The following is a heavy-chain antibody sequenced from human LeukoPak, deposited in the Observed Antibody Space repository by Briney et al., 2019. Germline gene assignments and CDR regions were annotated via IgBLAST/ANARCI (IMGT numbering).Heavy chain of an antibody. V-gene: IGHV7-4-1*02. Sequence: ASVKVSCKASGYTFTSYAMNWVRQAPGQGLEWTGWINTNTGNPTYAQGFTGRFVFSLDTSVSTAYLQISSLKAEDTAIYYCARVGYFDWLLSPYFDYWGQGTLVTVSS. CDR2: INTNTGNP. CDR3: ARVGYFDWLLSPYFDY. CDR1: GYTFTSYA. D-gene: IGHD3-9*01. J-gene: IGHJ4*02.